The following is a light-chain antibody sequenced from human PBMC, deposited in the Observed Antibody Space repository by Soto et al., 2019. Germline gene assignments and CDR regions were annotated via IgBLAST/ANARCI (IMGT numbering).Light chain of an antibody. J-gene: IGKJ1*01. V-gene: IGKV3-20*01. CDR1: QRVGGTF. Sequence: EIVLTQDPGTLSLSPGEGATLSCRASQRVGGTFLDWYQQKGGQAPRLLIHGASNRATGIPDRFSGSGSGTDFTLTINRLEPEDFAVYYCQQYGGSPRTVGQGTKVEVK. CDR2: GAS. CDR3: QQYGGSPRT.